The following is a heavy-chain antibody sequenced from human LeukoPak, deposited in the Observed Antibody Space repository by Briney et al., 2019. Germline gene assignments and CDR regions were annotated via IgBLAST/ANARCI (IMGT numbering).Heavy chain of an antibody. CDR2: INPSGGST. V-gene: IGHV1-46*01. CDR3: ATESPRRQYYYDPNWFDP. D-gene: IGHD3-22*01. CDR1: GYTFTSYY. Sequence: ASVKVSCKASGYTFTSYYMHWVRQAPGQGLEWMGIINPSGGSTIYAQKFQGRVTMTGDTSTDTAYMELSSLRSDDTAVYYCATESPRRQYYYDPNWFDPWGQGTLVTVSS. J-gene: IGHJ5*02.